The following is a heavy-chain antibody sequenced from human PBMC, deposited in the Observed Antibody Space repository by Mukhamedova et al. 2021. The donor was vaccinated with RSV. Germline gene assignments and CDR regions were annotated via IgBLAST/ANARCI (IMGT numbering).Heavy chain of an antibody. CDR3: ARGQVVTAIRWFDP. D-gene: IGHD2-21*02. Sequence: GRVTMTRDTSTSTVYMELSSLRSEDTAVYYCARGQVVTAIRWFDPWGQGTLVTVSS. V-gene: IGHV1-46*01. J-gene: IGHJ5*02.